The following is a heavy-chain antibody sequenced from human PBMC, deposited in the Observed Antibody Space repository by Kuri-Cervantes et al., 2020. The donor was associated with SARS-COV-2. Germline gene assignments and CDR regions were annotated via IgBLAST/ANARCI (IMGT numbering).Heavy chain of an antibody. J-gene: IGHJ3*02. CDR1: GDSITSSSYY. V-gene: IGHV4-39*01. CDR2: IYNSGST. CDR3: VTSLPRSGWDGEDAFDI. Sequence: SETLSLTCTVSGDSITSSSYYWGWIRQPPGKGLEWTGNIYNSGSTYYNPSLKSRVTISVDTSKKQLSLKLSSVTAADTAMYYCVTSLPRSGWDGEDAFDIWGQGTMVTVSS. D-gene: IGHD6-19*01.